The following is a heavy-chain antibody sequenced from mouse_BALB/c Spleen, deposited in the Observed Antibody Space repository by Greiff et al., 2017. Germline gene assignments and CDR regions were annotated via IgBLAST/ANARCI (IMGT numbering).Heavy chain of an antibody. CDR1: GFSLSRYS. D-gene: IGHD2-4*01. J-gene: IGHJ2*01. V-gene: IGHV2-6-4*01. Sequence: VMLVESGPGLVAPSQSLSITCTVSGFSLSRYSVHWVRQPPGKGLEWLGMIWGGGSTDYNSALKSRLSISKDNSKSQVFLKMNSLQTDDTAMYYCARMGMITGPFDYWGQGTTLTVSS. CDR3: ARMGMITGPFDY. CDR2: IWGGGST.